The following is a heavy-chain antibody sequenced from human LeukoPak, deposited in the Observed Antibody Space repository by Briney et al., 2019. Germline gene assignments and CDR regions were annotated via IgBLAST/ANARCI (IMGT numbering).Heavy chain of an antibody. CDR3: ARAGRVTHYLDN. D-gene: IGHD3-10*01. J-gene: IGHJ4*02. CDR2: IYYSGST. Sequence: SETLSLTCTVSGGSISSYYWSWIRQPPGKGLEWIGYIYYSGSTNYNPSLKSRVTISVDTSKNHFSLKLTSVTASDTAVYYCARAGRVTHYLDNWGQGTLVTVSS. CDR1: GGSISSYY. V-gene: IGHV4-59*08.